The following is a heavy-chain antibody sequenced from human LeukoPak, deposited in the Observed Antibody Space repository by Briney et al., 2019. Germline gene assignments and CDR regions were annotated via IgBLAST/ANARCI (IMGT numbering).Heavy chain of an antibody. CDR2: NSGSGYT. J-gene: IGHJ4*02. CDR3: AREVYSSSWSYYFDY. Sequence: GGSLRLSCAASGFTFSSYAMSWVRQAPGKGLEWVSGNSGSGYTHYADSVKGRFTISRDTSKNTLYLQMNSLRAEDTAVYYCAREVYSSSWSYYFDYWGQGTLVAVSS. D-gene: IGHD6-13*01. V-gene: IGHV3-23*01. CDR1: GFTFSSYA.